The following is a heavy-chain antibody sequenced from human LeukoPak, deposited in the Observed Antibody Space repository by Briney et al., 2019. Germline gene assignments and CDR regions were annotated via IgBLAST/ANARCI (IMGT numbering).Heavy chain of an antibody. CDR1: GGSISSYY. D-gene: IGHD3-3*01. Sequence: SSETLSLTCTVSGGSISSYYWSWIRQPPGKGLEWIGYIYYSGSTNYNPSLKSRVTISVDTSKNQFSLKLSSVTAADTAVYYCARGVNYDFWSGYREYNWFDPWGQGTLVTVSS. J-gene: IGHJ5*02. CDR2: IYYSGST. CDR3: ARGVNYDFWSGYREYNWFDP. V-gene: IGHV4-59*01.